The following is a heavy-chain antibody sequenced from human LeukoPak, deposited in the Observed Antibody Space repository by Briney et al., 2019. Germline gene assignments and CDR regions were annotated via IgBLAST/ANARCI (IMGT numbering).Heavy chain of an antibody. V-gene: IGHV4-34*01. J-gene: IGHJ2*01. CDR1: GESFSGYY. Sequence: SETLSLTCAVYGESFSGYYWSWIRQPPGKGLEWIGEINHSGSTNYNPSLKSRVTISVDTSKNQFSLKLSSVTAADTAVYYCARHRRTIFGYFDLWGRGTLVTVSS. D-gene: IGHD3-3*01. CDR2: INHSGST. CDR3: ARHRRTIFGYFDL.